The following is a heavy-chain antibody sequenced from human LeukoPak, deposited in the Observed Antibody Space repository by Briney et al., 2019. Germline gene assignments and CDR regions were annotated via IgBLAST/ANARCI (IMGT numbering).Heavy chain of an antibody. D-gene: IGHD5-24*01. CDR2: ISSSGRTI. V-gene: IGHV3-48*03. CDR3: AKDSGWIQFID. J-gene: IGHJ4*02. CDR1: GFTFSSYE. Sequence: PGGSLRLSCAASGFTFSSYEMNWVRQAPGKGLEWVSYISSSGRTIYYADSVKGRFIISRDNSKNTMYLQMNSLRAEDTGVYYCAKDSGWIQFIDWGQGTPVTVSS.